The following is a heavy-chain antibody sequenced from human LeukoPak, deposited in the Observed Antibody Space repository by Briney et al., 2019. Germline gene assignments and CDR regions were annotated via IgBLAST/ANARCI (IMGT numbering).Heavy chain of an antibody. J-gene: IGHJ4*02. CDR2: INPNSGGT. CDR1: GYTFTGYY. D-gene: IGHD3-10*01. Sequence: ASVKVSCKASGYTFTGYYMHWVRQAPGQGLEWMGWINPNSGGTNYAQKFQGRVTMTRETSISTAYMELSRLRSDDTAVYYCARGVLWFGELLLYYFDYWGQGTLVTVSS. V-gene: IGHV1-2*02. CDR3: ARGVLWFGELLLYYFDY.